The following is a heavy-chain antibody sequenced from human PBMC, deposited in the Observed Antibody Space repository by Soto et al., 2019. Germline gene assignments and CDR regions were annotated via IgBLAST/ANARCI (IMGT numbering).Heavy chain of an antibody. D-gene: IGHD5-12*01. V-gene: IGHV3-21*01. Sequence: GGSLRLSCAASGFTFSSYSMNWVRQAPGKGLEWVSSISSSSSYIYYADSVNGRFTISRDNAKNSPYLQMNSLRAEDTAVYYCARDAPISGYDEIPFDYWGQGTLVTVFS. CDR1: GFTFSSYS. J-gene: IGHJ4*02. CDR2: ISSSSSYI. CDR3: ARDAPISGYDEIPFDY.